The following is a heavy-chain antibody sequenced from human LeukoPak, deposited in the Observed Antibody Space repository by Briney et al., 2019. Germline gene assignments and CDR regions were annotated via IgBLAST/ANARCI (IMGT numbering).Heavy chain of an antibody. CDR2: ISSSGSTI. J-gene: IGHJ5*02. V-gene: IGHV3-11*01. Sequence: PGGSLRLSCAASGFTFSDYYMSWIRQAPGKGLEWVSYISSSGSTIYYADSVKGRFTISRDNAKNSLYLQMNSLRAEDTAVYYCARSITMVRGVVVKNWFDPWGQGTLVTVSS. D-gene: IGHD3-10*01. CDR3: ARSITMVRGVVVKNWFDP. CDR1: GFTFSDYY.